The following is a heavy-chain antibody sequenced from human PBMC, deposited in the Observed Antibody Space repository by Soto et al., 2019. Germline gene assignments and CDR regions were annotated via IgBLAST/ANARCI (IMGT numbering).Heavy chain of an antibody. CDR1: GGSISS. CDR2: IYYSGST. V-gene: IGHV4-59*01. D-gene: IGHD2-2*01. Sequence: QVQLQESGPGLVKPSETLSLTCTVSGGSISSWIGYIYYSGSTNYNPSLKSRVTISVDTSKNQFSRKLSSVTAADTAVYYCARGAERVAMPSGYWGQGTLVTVSS. CDR3: ARGAERVAMPSGY. J-gene: IGHJ4*02.